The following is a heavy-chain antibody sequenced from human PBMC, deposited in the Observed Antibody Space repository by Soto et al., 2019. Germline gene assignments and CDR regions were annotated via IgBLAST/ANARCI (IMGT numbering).Heavy chain of an antibody. CDR3: ARGQSLRD. D-gene: IGHD1-26*01. Sequence: SETLSLTCTVVGGSISSGGYYWSWVRQHPGKGLAWIGCIYYSGTTYYNPSLKSPVNIPVDTSKHPFSPKVSSVTAAHTAVSYCARGQSLRDWRQGTLVTVSS. J-gene: IGHJ4*02. V-gene: IGHV4-31*01. CDR1: GGSISSGGYY. CDR2: IYYSGTT.